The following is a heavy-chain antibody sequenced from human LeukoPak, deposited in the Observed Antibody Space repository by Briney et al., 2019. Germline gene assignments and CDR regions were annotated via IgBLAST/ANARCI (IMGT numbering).Heavy chain of an antibody. CDR3: VRGGPSTWS. D-gene: IGHD2-15*01. J-gene: IGHJ5*02. CDR2: INDDGSDT. V-gene: IGHV3-74*01. CDR1: GFTFKLYW. Sequence: PGGSLRLSCAASGFTFKLYWMHWVRQVPGKRPVWVSRINDDGSDTIYADSVRGRFTISRDDAKNTVYLQMNKLRAEDTAVYYCVRGGPSTWSWGQGTLVTVSS.